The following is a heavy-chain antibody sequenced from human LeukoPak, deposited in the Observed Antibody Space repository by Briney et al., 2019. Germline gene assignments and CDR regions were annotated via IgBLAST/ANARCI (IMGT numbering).Heavy chain of an antibody. D-gene: IGHD6-13*01. J-gene: IGHJ4*02. CDR2: TSWNSGSI. CDR1: GFTFDDYA. V-gene: IGHV3-9*01. Sequence: GRSLRLSCSASGFTFDDYAMHWVRQAPGKGLEWVSGTSWNSGSIGYADSVKGRFTISRDNAKNSLYLQMNSLRAEDTALYYCAKDYGPGIAAHFDYRGQGTLVTVSS. CDR3: AKDYGPGIAAHFDY.